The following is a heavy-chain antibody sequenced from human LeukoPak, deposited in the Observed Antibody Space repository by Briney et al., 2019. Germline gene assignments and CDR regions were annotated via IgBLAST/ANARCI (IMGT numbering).Heavy chain of an antibody. CDR3: ARKTDRLGAVGRDRYFDL. J-gene: IGHJ2*01. CDR2: IRVNGGAM. D-gene: IGHD6-13*01. V-gene: IGHV3-48*03. Sequence: GGSLRLSCTASGFTFSGYETTWVRQAPGKGLEWMSYIRVNGGAMHYADSVRGRFTTSRDDAKNSLYLHMNSLRVEDTAIYYCARKTDRLGAVGRDRYFDLWGRGTLITVSS. CDR1: GFTFSGYE.